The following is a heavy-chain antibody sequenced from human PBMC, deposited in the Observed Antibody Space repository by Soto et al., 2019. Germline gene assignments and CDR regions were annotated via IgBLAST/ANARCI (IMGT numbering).Heavy chain of an antibody. J-gene: IGHJ6*02. CDR3: ARDGSGSGGYYYYGMDV. CDR2: IIPIFGTA. Sequence: SVKVSCKASGGTFSSYAISWVRQAPGQVLEWMGGIIPIFGTANYAQKFQGRVTITADKSTSTAYMELSSLRSEDTAAYYCARDGSGSGGYYYYGMDVWGQGTTVTVSS. CDR1: GGTFSSYA. D-gene: IGHD3-10*01. V-gene: IGHV1-69*06.